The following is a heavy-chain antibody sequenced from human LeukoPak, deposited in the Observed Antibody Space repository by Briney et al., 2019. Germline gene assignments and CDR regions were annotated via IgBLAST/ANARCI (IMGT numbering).Heavy chain of an antibody. CDR1: GFTFSSYA. Sequence: GGSLRLSCAVSGFTFSSYAMSWVRQAPGKGLEWVSAISGSGGSTYYADSVKGRFTISRDNSKNTLYLQMNSLRAEDTAVYYCAKDIVVVPAASADAFDIWGQGTMVTVSS. V-gene: IGHV3-23*01. J-gene: IGHJ3*02. CDR2: ISGSGGST. D-gene: IGHD2-2*01. CDR3: AKDIVVVPAASADAFDI.